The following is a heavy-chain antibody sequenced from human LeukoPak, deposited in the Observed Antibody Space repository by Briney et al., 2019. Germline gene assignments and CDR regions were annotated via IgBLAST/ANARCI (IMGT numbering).Heavy chain of an antibody. CDR1: GFTFSSYS. CDR2: ISSSSSYI. J-gene: IGHJ3*02. CDR3: AREDKIRDAFDI. Sequence: GGSLRLSCAASGFTFSSYSMNWVRQAPGKGLEWVSSISSSSSYIYYADSVKGRFTISRDNAKNSQYLQMNSLRAEDTAVYYCAREDKIRDAFDIWGQGTMVTVSS. V-gene: IGHV3-21*01. D-gene: IGHD3-16*01.